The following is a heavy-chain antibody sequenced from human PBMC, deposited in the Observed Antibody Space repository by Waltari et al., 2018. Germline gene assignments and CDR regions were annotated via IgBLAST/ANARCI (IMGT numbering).Heavy chain of an antibody. CDR3: ARDGDNGGNSLWFDP. J-gene: IGHJ5*02. CDR1: GYSISSGYY. Sequence: QVQLQQSGPGLVRPSETLSLTCDVSGYSISSGYYWGWIRQSPEKGLEWIGSIYHSGTTYYNPSLKSRVTISMYTSKTQFSLKLFSVTAADTAVYYCARDGDNGGNSLWFDPWGQGTLVTVSS. CDR2: IYHSGTT. D-gene: IGHD2-21*02. V-gene: IGHV4-38-2*02.